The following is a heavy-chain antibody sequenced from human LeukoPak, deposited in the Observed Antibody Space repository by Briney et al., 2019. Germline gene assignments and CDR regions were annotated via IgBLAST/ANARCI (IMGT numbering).Heavy chain of an antibody. D-gene: IGHD5-18*01. CDR3: ARDRRPPTAMVTNYFDY. CDR2: ISAYNGKT. Sequence: ASVKLSCKASGYTFTSYGISWVRQAPGQGLDWMGWISAYNGKTNYAQKLQGRVTMTTDTSTSTAYMELRSLRSDDTAVCYCARDRRPPTAMVTNYFDYWGQGTLVTVSS. J-gene: IGHJ4*02. V-gene: IGHV1-18*04. CDR1: GYTFTSYG.